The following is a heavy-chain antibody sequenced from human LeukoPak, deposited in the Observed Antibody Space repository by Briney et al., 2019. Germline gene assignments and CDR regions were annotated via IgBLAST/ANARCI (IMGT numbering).Heavy chain of an antibody. Sequence: GGSLRLSCAASGFIFRNYGMSWVRQAPGKGLEWVSAINTNGGSTYYANSVKGRFTISRDNSKNTLYLQMNSLRAEDTAVYYCARVRPGLRYFDWFDYWGQGTLVTVSS. CDR1: GFIFRNYG. V-gene: IGHV3-23*01. J-gene: IGHJ4*02. CDR3: ARVRPGLRYFDWFDY. D-gene: IGHD3-9*01. CDR2: INTNGGST.